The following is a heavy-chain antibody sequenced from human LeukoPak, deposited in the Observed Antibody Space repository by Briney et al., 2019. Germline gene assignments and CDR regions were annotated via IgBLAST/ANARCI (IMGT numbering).Heavy chain of an antibody. CDR1: GGSISSYY. CDR2: IYYSGST. V-gene: IGHV4-59*12. CDR3: ARDPINDAFDI. Sequence: SETLSLTCTVSGGSISSYYWSWIRQPPGKGLEWIGYIYYSGSTNYNPSLKSRVTISVDTSKNQFSLKPSSVTAADTAVYYCARDPINDAFDIWGQGTMVTVSS. J-gene: IGHJ3*02.